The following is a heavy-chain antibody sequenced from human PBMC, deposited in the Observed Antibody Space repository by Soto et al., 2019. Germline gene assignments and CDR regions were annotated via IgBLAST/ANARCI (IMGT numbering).Heavy chain of an antibody. D-gene: IGHD5-18*01. CDR3: ASGPADTAMAPRFDC. Sequence: HPGGSLRLSCAASGFTFSSYAMSWVRQAPGKGLEWVSAISGSGGSTYYADSVKGRFTISRHNSKNTLYLQMNSLRAEDTAVYYCASGPADTAMAPRFDCWGQGTLVTVSS. CDR1: GFTFSSYA. V-gene: IGHV3-23*01. J-gene: IGHJ4*02. CDR2: ISGSGGST.